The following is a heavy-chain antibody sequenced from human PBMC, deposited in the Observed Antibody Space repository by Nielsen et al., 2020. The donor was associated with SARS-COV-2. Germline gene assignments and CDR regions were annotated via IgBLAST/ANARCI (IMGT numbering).Heavy chain of an antibody. Sequence: ASVKVSCKASGYSFSSISINWVRQAPGQGLEWMGWISTRTGNPTCAQGFTGRFVLSLDTSVSTAYLEITSLRGEDTAVYYCATEPAVAGQGRLDYWGQGSLVTVST. CDR1: GYSFSSIS. J-gene: IGHJ4*02. D-gene: IGHD6-19*01. CDR3: ATEPAVAGQGRLDY. CDR2: ISTRTGNP. V-gene: IGHV7-4-1*02.